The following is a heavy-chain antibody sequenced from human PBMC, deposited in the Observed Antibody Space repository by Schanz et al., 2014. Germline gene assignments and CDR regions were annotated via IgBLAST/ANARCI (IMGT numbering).Heavy chain of an antibody. J-gene: IGHJ4*02. D-gene: IGHD2-2*01. CDR2: INPSSGTT. V-gene: IGHV1-46*03. CDR1: GYTFTSYY. Sequence: QVQLVQSGAEAKKPGASVKVSCEASGYTFTSYYIHWFRQAPGQGLEWMGKINPSSGTTRIAQNFQGRLTVTRDTSTSTVNMELSSLRSEDTAVYYCARGGFFDSTSFDSWGQGTLVTVSS. CDR3: ARGGFFDSTSFDS.